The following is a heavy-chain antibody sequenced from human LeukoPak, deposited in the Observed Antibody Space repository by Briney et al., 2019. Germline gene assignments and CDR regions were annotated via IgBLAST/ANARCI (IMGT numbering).Heavy chain of an antibody. V-gene: IGHV3-74*01. CDR1: GFTFSSYW. Sequence: GGSLRLSCAASGFTFSSYWMHWVRQAPGKGLVWVSRINSDGSSTSYADSVKGRFTISRDNAKNTLYLQMNSLRAEDTAVYYCARGLAIAVAEANLDYWGQGTLVTVSS. CDR3: ARGLAIAVAEANLDY. D-gene: IGHD6-19*01. CDR2: INSDGSST. J-gene: IGHJ4*02.